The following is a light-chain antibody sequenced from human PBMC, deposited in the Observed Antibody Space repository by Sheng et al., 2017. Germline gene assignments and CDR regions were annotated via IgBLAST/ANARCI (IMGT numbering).Light chain of an antibody. CDR2: AAS. Sequence: DIQMTQSPSSLSASVGDRVTVSCRASQTISVYLNWYQQKPGKAPKLLIYAASTLQSGVPSRFSGSGSGTAFTLTISSLQPEDFATYYCQQSYTTPRFSFGQGPSWRSN. V-gene: IGKV1-39*01. J-gene: IGKJ2*03. CDR1: QTISVY. CDR3: QQSYTTPRFS.